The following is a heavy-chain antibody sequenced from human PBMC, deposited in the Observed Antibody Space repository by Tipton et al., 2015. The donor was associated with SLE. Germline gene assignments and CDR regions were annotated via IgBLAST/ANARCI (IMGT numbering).Heavy chain of an antibody. J-gene: IGHJ3*02. D-gene: IGHD4-23*01. CDR2: TYHSGST. CDR1: GYSISSSYY. CDR3: ARISPTEVNAFDN. Sequence: TLSLTCAVSGYSISSSYYWGWIRQPPGKGLEWIGTTYHSGSTYYYPSLKSRVTISVDTSKNQFSLKLSSVTAADTAAYYCARISPTEVNAFDNWGQGTMVTVSS. V-gene: IGHV4-38-2*01.